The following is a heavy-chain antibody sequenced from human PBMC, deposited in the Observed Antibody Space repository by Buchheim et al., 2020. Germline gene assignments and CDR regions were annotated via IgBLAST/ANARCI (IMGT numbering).Heavy chain of an antibody. D-gene: IGHD3-3*01. CDR3: ARGSAAPWSGNYFDY. CDR1: GFMFSNHW. V-gene: IGHV3-74*03. Sequence: EVQLVESGGGLVQPGGSLRLSCAASGFMFSNHWMHWVRQAPGEGPVWVSRINFDGSSTTYADSVKGRFIISRDNAKNTLYLQLNSLRGEDTAVYYCARGSAAPWSGNYFDYWGPGTL. J-gene: IGHJ4*02. CDR2: INFDGSST.